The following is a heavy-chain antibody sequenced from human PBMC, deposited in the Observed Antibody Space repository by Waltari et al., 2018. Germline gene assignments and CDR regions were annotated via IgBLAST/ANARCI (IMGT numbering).Heavy chain of an antibody. CDR3: ARDRKIFGVVIPYYYYGMDV. CDR2: IYYSGST. CDR1: GGSISSYY. Sequence: QVQLQESGPGLVKPSETLSLTCTVSGGSISSYYWSWIRQPPGTGPEWIGYIYYSGSTNYNPSLKSRVTISVDTSKNQFSLKLSSVTAADTAVYYCARDRKIFGVVIPYYYYGMDVWGQGTTVTVSS. D-gene: IGHD3-3*01. V-gene: IGHV4-59*01. J-gene: IGHJ6*02.